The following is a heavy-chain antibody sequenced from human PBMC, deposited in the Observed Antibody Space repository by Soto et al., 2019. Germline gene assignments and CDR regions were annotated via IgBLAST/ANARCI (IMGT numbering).Heavy chain of an antibody. Sequence: SETLSLTCAFYGGSFSGYYWSWIRRPPGKGLEWIGEINHSGSTNYNPSLKSRVTISVDTSKNQFSLKLSSVTAADTAVYYCARGGLAAAGKDYYYGMDVWGQGTTVTVSS. CDR3: ARGGLAAAGKDYYYGMDV. CDR1: GGSFSGYY. V-gene: IGHV4-34*01. D-gene: IGHD6-13*01. CDR2: INHSGST. J-gene: IGHJ6*02.